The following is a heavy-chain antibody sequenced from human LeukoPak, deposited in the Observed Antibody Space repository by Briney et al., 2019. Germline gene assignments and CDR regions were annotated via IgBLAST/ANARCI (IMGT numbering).Heavy chain of an antibody. V-gene: IGHV4-59*01. CDR2: IYNSGSA. CDR3: ARAPVTGHWYFDL. CDR1: GGSITTYH. J-gene: IGHJ2*01. Sequence: SETLSLTCSVSGGSITTYHCSWIRQPPGKGLEWIGYIYNSGSANYKPSLKSRLTISVDTSKNHFSLKLNSVTAADTAVYYCARAPVTGHWYFDLWGRGTLVTVSS. D-gene: IGHD6-19*01.